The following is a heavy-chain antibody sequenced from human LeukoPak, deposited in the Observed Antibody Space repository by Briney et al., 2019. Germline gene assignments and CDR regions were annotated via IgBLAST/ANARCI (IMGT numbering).Heavy chain of an antibody. V-gene: IGHV1-2*02. J-gene: IGHJ4*02. Sequence: ASVKVSCKASGYTFTGYYMHWVRQAPGQGLEWMGWINPNSGGTNYAQKFQGRVTMTRDTSISTAYMELSRLRSDDTAVYYCARDWAPPSGYSSSWYGPKHFDYWGQGTLVTASS. D-gene: IGHD6-13*01. CDR2: INPNSGGT. CDR1: GYTFTGYY. CDR3: ARDWAPPSGYSSSWYGPKHFDY.